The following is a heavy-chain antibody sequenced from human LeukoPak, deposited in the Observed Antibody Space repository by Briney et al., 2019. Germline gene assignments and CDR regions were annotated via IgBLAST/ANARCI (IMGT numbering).Heavy chain of an antibody. CDR1: GFTLSNYD. J-gene: IGHJ4*02. CDR2: LTGSTLTT. D-gene: IGHD3-10*01. CDR3: AKVGGSGTYYDH. Sequence: HPGGSLRFSCAASGFTLSNYDMSWVRQAPGKGLEWVSTLTGSTLTTYYADSVKGRFTISRGNSKNTLYLQMNSLRAEDTAVYYCAKVGGSGTYYDHWGQGTLVTVSS. V-gene: IGHV3-23*01.